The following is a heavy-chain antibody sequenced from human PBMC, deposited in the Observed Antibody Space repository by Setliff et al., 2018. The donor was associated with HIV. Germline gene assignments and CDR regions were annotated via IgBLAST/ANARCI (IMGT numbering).Heavy chain of an antibody. CDR2: IIPILGIA. D-gene: IGHD2-15*01. CDR1: GGTFSSYA. J-gene: IGHJ6*03. V-gene: IGHV1-69*10. CDR3: ARGGGSRAATSSYYYMDV. Sequence: SVKVSCKASGGTFSSYAISWVRQAPGQGLEWMGGIIPILGIANYAQKFQGRVTITADESTSTVYMELSSLTSEDTAVYFCARGGGSRAATSSYYYMDVWGKGTTVTVSS.